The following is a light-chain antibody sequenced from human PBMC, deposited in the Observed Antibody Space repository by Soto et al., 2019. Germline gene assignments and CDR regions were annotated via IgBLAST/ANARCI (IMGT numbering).Light chain of an antibody. CDR1: QSVSNN. CDR3: QQYNNWPRT. CDR2: GAS. V-gene: IGKV3-15*01. Sequence: EIGLTQSPGTLSLSPGERATLSCXDSQSVSNNSLAWYQQTPGQAPRLLIYGASTRATGIPARFSGSGSGTEFTLTSSSLQSEDFAVYYCQQYNNWPRTFGQGTKVDIK. J-gene: IGKJ1*01.